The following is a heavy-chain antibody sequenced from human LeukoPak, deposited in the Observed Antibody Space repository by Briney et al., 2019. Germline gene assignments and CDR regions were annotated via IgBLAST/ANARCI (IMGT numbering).Heavy chain of an antibody. J-gene: IGHJ4*02. CDR1: GGSISSYY. CDR3: ARLNSLTAVDTAMAILDY. D-gene: IGHD5-18*01. V-gene: IGHV4-59*08. CDR2: IYYSGSN. Sequence: SEALSLTCTVSGGSISSYYRSWIRQPPGKGLEWVGYIYYSGSNNYNPSPMSRVTISVDTSKNQFSLKLSSVTAADTAVYYCARLNSLTAVDTAMAILDYWGQGALVTVSA.